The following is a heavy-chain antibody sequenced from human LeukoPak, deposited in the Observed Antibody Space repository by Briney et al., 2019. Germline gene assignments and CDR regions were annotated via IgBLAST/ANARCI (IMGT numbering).Heavy chain of an antibody. Sequence: GASVTVSCKASGFTFSNYNINWVRQATGQGLEWMGRMTPNSVHTDFAQKFQGRVTITRSFSKNTAYMELSSLRSEDTAVYYCARSLTDEVDAFDIWGQGTMVTVSS. CDR2: MTPNSVHT. CDR1: GFTFSNYN. J-gene: IGHJ3*02. V-gene: IGHV1-8*03. CDR3: ARSLTDEVDAFDI.